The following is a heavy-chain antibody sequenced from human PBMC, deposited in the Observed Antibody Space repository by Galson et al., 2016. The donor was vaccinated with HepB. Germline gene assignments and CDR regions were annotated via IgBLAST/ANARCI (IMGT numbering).Heavy chain of an antibody. D-gene: IGHD6-19*01. CDR1: GFTFSMYW. Sequence: SLRLSCAASGFTFSMYWMSWVRQAPGKGLEWVANIKQGGSEKYYVESVRGRFTISRDNAKNSLFLQMNSLRAEDTAVYYCARDRRGSGWYIDYWGQGTLATVSS. J-gene: IGHJ4*02. CDR3: ARDRRGSGWYIDY. CDR2: IKQGGSEK. V-gene: IGHV3-7*01.